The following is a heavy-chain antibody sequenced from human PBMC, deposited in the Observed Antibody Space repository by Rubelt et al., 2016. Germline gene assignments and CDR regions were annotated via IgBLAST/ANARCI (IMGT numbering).Heavy chain of an antibody. CDR1: GFTFSSYA. V-gene: IGHV3-23*01. CDR2: ISGSGGST. J-gene: IGHJ5*02. CDR3: ARWCIAARRWGANFWFDP. Sequence: PGGSLRLSCAASGFTFSSYAMSWVRQAPGKGLEWVSAISGSGGSTYYADSVKGRFTISRDNSKNTLYLQMNSLIAEDTAVYYCARWCIAARRWGANFWFDPWGQGTLVTVSS. D-gene: IGHD6-6*01.